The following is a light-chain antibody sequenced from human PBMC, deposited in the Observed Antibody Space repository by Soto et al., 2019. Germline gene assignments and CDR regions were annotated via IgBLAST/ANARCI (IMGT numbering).Light chain of an antibody. CDR1: QSLLHSNGYNY. Sequence: DIVMTQSPLSLPVTPGEPASISCRSSQSLLHSNGYNYLDWYLQKPGQSQQLLIYLGSNRDSGVPDRFSGSGSGKDFTLKISRVEAEHVGVYYCMQALQTVTFGGGTKVQIK. V-gene: IGKV2-28*01. CDR2: LGS. CDR3: MQALQTVT. J-gene: IGKJ4*01.